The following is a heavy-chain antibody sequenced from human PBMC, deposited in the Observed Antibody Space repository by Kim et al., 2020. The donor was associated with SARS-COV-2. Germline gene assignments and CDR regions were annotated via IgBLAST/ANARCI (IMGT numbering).Heavy chain of an antibody. D-gene: IGHD7-27*01. V-gene: IGHV3-30*03. J-gene: IGHJ3*01. CDR2: MSYDGSAK. CDR1: GFTLTKYG. CDR3: TRGAASGDVAFDF. Sequence: GGSLRLSCETSGFTLTKYGMHWVRQAPGTGLEWVAFMSYDGSAKYYGDTVKGRFTISRDTSKNTLFLQMDSLRAEDTAVYYCTRGAASGDVAFDFWGQGSLVTVSS.